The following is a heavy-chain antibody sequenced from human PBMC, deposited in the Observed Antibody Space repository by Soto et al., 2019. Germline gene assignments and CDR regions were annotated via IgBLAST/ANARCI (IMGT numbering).Heavy chain of an antibody. CDR2: ISYDGSKK. Sequence: PGGSLRLSCAASGFTFSSYGMHWVRQAPGKGLEWVAVISYDGSKKYYADSVKGRFTISRDNSKNTLYLQMNSLRAEDTAVYYCAKGSETYCGGDCPAFDYWGQGTLVTV. V-gene: IGHV3-30*18. D-gene: IGHD2-21*02. CDR1: GFTFSSYG. CDR3: AKGSETYCGGDCPAFDY. J-gene: IGHJ4*02.